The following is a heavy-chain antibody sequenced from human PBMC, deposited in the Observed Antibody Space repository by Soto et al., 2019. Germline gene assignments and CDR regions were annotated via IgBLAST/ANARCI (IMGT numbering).Heavy chain of an antibody. D-gene: IGHD3-3*01. CDR1: NFTFSNSW. V-gene: IGHV3-74*03. CDR2: VNPDGTTT. CDR3: VTAGTEWSKFDD. J-gene: IGHJ4*02. Sequence: GGSLRLSCAASNFTFSNSWMHWVRQAPGKGLVWLSLVNPDGTTTTYADSVKGRFTISRDNARNTVYLQMNSLTAEDTAVYFCVTAGTEWSKFDDWGQGTLVTVSS.